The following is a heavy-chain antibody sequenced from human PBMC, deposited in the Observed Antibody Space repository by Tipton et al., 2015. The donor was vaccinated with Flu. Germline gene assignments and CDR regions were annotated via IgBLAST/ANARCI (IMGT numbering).Heavy chain of an antibody. J-gene: IGHJ4*02. V-gene: IGHV4-39*07. D-gene: IGHD3-22*01. CDR2: IFHSGST. CDR1: GDSMTSSRYY. Sequence: TLSLTCSVSGDSMTSSRYYWGWIRQPPGKGLEWIGSIFHSGSTYYNPSLKSRVTISVDTSKNQFSLKLSSVTAADTAVYYCARDDSGFNDYWGPGTLVTVSS. CDR3: ARDDSGFNDY.